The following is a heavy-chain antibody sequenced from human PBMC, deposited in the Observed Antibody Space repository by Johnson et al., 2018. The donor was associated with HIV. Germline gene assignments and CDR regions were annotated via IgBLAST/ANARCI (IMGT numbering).Heavy chain of an antibody. CDR1: GFTFSSYA. J-gene: IGHJ3*02. D-gene: IGHD2-21*01. CDR3: AVVALPMYWYDAFDI. V-gene: IGHV3-23*04. Sequence: VQLVESGGGVVRPGGSLRLSCAASGFTFSSYAMSWVRQAPGKGLEWVSAISGSGGNTYDADSVKGRFTISRDNSKNTLYLQMNSLRAEDTAVYYCAVVALPMYWYDAFDIWGQGTMVTVSS. CDR2: ISGSGGNT.